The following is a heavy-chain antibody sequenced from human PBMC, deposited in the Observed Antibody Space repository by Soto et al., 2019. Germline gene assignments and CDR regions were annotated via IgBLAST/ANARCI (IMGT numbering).Heavy chain of an antibody. CDR2: INHSGST. J-gene: IGHJ3*02. D-gene: IGHD3-9*01. V-gene: IGHV4-34*01. Sequence: SETLSLTCAGDGGSISGYYWSWIRQPPGKGLEWIGEINHSGSTNYNPSLKSRVTISVDTSKNQFSLKLSSVTAADTAVYYCAREPGLRYFDWYRRAGAFDIWGQGTMVTVSS. CDR3: AREPGLRYFDWYRRAGAFDI. CDR1: GGSISGYY.